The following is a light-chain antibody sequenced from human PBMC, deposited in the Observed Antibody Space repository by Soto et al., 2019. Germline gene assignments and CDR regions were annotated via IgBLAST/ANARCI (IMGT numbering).Light chain of an antibody. J-gene: IGKJ4*01. CDR3: QQYVNALT. Sequence: DIQMTQSPSSLSASAGDRVTITCQASRDISNHLNWYQQKAGKAPKLLINDASNLETGVPSRFSGSGSGTDFTLTISSLQPEDIATYYCQQYVNALTFGGGTKVEIK. CDR2: DAS. CDR1: RDISNH. V-gene: IGKV1-33*01.